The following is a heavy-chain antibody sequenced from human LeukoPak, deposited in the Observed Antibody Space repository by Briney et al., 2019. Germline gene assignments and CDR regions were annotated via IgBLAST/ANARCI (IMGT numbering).Heavy chain of an antibody. CDR1: GYTFTSYG. CDR3: AREGRGAGSYLDN. Sequence: GASVKVSCKASGYTFTSYGISWVRQAPGQGLEWMGWSSAYNGNRNYAQNFQGRVTMTTDTSTTTVYMDLSSLKSEDTAVYYCAREGRGAGSYLDNWGQGTVVTVSS. J-gene: IGHJ4*02. V-gene: IGHV1-18*01. D-gene: IGHD3-10*01. CDR2: SSAYNGNR.